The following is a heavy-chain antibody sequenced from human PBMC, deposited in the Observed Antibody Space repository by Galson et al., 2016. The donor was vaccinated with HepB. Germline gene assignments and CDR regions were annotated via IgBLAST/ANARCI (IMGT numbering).Heavy chain of an antibody. V-gene: IGHV3-15*05. D-gene: IGHD3/OR15-3a*01. Sequence: LRLSCAVSGLSVSDAWMTWVRQAPGKGLEWVGNIRNKRDGGTADYGAPVKGRFTISRDDSKNTLYLRMSSLKTDDTAVYFCTTWDWGLDCWGQGTLVTVSS. CDR1: GLSVSDAW. CDR2: IRNKRDGGTA. J-gene: IGHJ4*02. CDR3: TTWDWGLDC.